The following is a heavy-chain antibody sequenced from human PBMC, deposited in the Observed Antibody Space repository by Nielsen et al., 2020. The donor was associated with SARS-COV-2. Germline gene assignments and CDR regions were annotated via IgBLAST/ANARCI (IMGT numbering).Heavy chain of an antibody. CDR1: GFTFDDYA. J-gene: IGHJ6*02. CDR3: AKVGGYSYGDGMDV. V-gene: IGHV3-9*01. Sequence: GGSLRLSCAASGFTFDDYAMHWVRQAPGKGLEWVSGISWNGGSTGYADSVKGRFTISRDNAKNSLYLQMNSLRAEDTALYYCAKVGGYSYGDGMDVWGQGTTVTVSS. D-gene: IGHD5-18*01. CDR2: ISWNGGST.